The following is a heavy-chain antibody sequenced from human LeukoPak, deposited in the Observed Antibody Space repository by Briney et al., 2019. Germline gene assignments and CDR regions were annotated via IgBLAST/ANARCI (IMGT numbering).Heavy chain of an antibody. D-gene: IGHD6-19*01. CDR1: GFTFSSYA. CDR3: ARDPSGNLYFDY. Sequence: PGGSLRLSCAASGFTFSSYAMSWARQAPGKGLEWVSVLHTGGRTFYADSVMGRFTISTDNSKNTLFLQMNSLRAEDTAVYYCARDPSGNLYFDYWGQGALVTVSS. V-gene: IGHV3-53*01. J-gene: IGHJ4*02. CDR2: LHTGGRT.